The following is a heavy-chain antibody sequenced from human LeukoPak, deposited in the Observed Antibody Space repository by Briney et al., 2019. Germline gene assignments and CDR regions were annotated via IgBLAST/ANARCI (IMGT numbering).Heavy chain of an antibody. CDR3: AREPGYYYGSGKYFDY. D-gene: IGHD3-10*01. Sequence: GGSPRLSCAASGFTFSSCAMHSVRQAPGKGLEWVAVISYDGSNKYYADSVKGRFTISRDNSKNTLYLQMNSLRAEDTAVYYCAREPGYYYGSGKYFDYWGQGTLVTVSS. J-gene: IGHJ4*02. V-gene: IGHV3-30-3*01. CDR1: GFTFSSCA. CDR2: ISYDGSNK.